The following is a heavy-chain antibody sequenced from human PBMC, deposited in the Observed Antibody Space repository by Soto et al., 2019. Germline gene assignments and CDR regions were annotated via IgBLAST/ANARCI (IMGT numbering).Heavy chain of an antibody. Sequence: QVQLVESGGGLVKPGGSLRLSCAASGFTFSDYYMSWIRLAPGKGLEWVSYISSSGSTIYYADSVKGRFTISRDNAKNSLYLQMNSLRAEDTAVYYCARADYSNYSPIRYYYYYMDVWGKGTTVTVSS. V-gene: IGHV3-11*01. J-gene: IGHJ6*03. CDR1: GFTFSDYY. CDR2: ISSSGSTI. CDR3: ARADYSNYSPIRYYYYYMDV. D-gene: IGHD4-4*01.